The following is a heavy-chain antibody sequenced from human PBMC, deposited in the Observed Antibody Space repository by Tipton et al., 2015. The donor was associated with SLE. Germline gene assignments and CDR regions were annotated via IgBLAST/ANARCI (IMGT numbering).Heavy chain of an antibody. Sequence: GLVKPSETLTLRCTVSGGSISNYYWGWVRQPAGKGLEWIGRIYTGGNTKYNPSLESRVTLSVDTSKDQFSLKLSSVTAADTAVYYCVVCSPSSCSYFDYWGQGTLVTVSS. J-gene: IGHJ4*02. V-gene: IGHV4-4*07. CDR2: IYTGGNT. CDR1: GGSISNYY. CDR3: VVCSPSSCSYFDY. D-gene: IGHD2-2*01.